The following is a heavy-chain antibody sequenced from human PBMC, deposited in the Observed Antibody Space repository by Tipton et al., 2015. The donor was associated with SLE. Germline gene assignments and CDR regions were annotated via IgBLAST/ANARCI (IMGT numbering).Heavy chain of an antibody. CDR2: VYHDHTT. D-gene: IGHD7-27*01. J-gene: IGHJ6*04. V-gene: IGHV3-23*03. Sequence: SLRLSCAASGFTFNRYAMSWVRQAPGKGLEWVSVVYHDHTTSYADSVKGRFTISRDNSKNTLYLQVDSLRAEDTAIYYCAKFGDWGDLFFDFWGKGTSVTVSS. CDR1: GFTFNRYA. CDR3: AKFGDWGDLFFDF.